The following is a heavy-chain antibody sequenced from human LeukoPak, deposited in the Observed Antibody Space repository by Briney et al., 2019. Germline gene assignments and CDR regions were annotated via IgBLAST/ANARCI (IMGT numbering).Heavy chain of an antibody. Sequence: GGSLRLSCAASGIAFSTHVMDWVRQVPGRGLEWVSGINGRGDSRHYADSVRGRFTISRDNSKNTLQLQMNSLRVEDTAVYYCVKETNSGWYDYWGQGKVVSVSS. CDR2: INGRGDSR. CDR1: GIAFSTHV. D-gene: IGHD6-19*01. CDR3: VKETNSGWYDY. V-gene: IGHV3-23*01. J-gene: IGHJ4*02.